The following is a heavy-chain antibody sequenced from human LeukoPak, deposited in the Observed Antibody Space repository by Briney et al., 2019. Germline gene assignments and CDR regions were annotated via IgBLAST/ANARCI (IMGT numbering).Heavy chain of an antibody. CDR2: INHSGST. V-gene: IGHV4-34*01. Sequence: SSETLSLTCAVYGGSFSGYYWSWIRQPPGKGLEWIGEINHSGSTNYNPSLKSRVTISVDTSKNQFSLKLSSVTAADTAVYYCASGVGYYFDYWGQGTLVTVSS. J-gene: IGHJ4*02. CDR1: GGSFSGYY. CDR3: ASGVGYYFDY.